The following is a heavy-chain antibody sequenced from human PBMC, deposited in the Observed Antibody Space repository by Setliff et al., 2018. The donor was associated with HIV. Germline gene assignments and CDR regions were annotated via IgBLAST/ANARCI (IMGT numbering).Heavy chain of an antibody. J-gene: IGHJ4*02. Sequence: GGSLRLSCAASGFTFDSYAINWVRQAPGKGLEWVSGISGSGSNTYYADSVKGRFTISRDNAKNSLYLQMNTLRVEDTAVYYCARGNSREYSGYDFTFDYWGQGTLVTVSS. CDR3: ARGNSREYSGYDFTFDY. V-gene: IGHV3-23*01. CDR1: GFTFDSYA. D-gene: IGHD5-12*01. CDR2: ISGSGSNT.